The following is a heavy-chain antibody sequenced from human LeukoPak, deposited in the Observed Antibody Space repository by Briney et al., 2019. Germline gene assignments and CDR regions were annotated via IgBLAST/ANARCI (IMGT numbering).Heavy chain of an antibody. Sequence: SETLSLTCTVSGGSISSYYWSWIRQPPGKGLEWIGYIYYSGSTNYNPSLKSRVTISVDTSKNQFSLKLSSVTAADTAVYYCGRKRRGYCSSTCCYEEYDYWGQRTLVTVSS. V-gene: IGHV4-59*01. CDR3: GRKRRGYCSSTCCYEEYDY. J-gene: IGHJ4*02. CDR2: IYYSGST. CDR1: GGSISSYY. D-gene: IGHD2-2*01.